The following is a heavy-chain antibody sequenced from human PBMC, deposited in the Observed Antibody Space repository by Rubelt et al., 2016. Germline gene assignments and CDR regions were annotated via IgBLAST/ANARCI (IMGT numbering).Heavy chain of an antibody. Sequence: QVQLQQWGAGLLKPSETLSLTCAVYGGSFSGYYWSWIRQPPGKGLEWIGEINHSGSTNYNLSLKGGFTISGDTSKNQFSLKLSSVTAADTAVYYCARGPLGEYQLPRYWGFDPWGQGTLVTVSS. V-gene: IGHV4-34*01. CDR1: GGSFSGYY. J-gene: IGHJ5*02. CDR2: INHSGST. CDR3: ARGPLGEYQLPRYWGFDP. D-gene: IGHD2-2*01.